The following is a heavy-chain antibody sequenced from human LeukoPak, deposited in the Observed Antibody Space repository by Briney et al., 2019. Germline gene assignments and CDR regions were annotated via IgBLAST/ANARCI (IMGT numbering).Heavy chain of an antibody. Sequence: GGSLRLSCSASGFTFSSYAMHWVRQAPGEGLEYVSAISSNGGSTYYADSVKGRFTISRDNSKNTLYLQMSSLRAEDTAVYYCVARLNSSGYYYVSSPVAGAFDIWGQGTMVTVSS. CDR2: ISSNGGST. CDR3: VARLNSSGYYYVSSPVAGAFDI. D-gene: IGHD3-22*01. CDR1: GFTFSSYA. J-gene: IGHJ3*02. V-gene: IGHV3-64D*09.